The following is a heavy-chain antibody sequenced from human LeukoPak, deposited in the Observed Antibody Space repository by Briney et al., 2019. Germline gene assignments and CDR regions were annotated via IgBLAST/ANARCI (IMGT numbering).Heavy chain of an antibody. V-gene: IGHV3-23*01. CDR3: VKARYSTSWTGGYFDY. Sequence: GGSLRLSCAASGFTFSSYAMSWVRQAPGKGLEWVSAISGSGGSTYYADSVKGRFTISRDNSKNTLYLQMNSLRAEDTAVYYCVKARYSTSWTGGYFDYWGRGTLVTVSA. D-gene: IGHD6-13*01. CDR1: GFTFSSYA. CDR2: ISGSGGST. J-gene: IGHJ4*02.